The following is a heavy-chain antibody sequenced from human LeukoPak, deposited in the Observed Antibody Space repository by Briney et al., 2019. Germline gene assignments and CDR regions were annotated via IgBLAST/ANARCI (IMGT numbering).Heavy chain of an antibody. CDR3: ARSSVEQQLADAFDI. CDR1: GYTFTSYD. D-gene: IGHD6-13*01. V-gene: IGHV1-8*01. J-gene: IGHJ3*02. CDR2: MNPNSGNA. Sequence: ASVKVSCKASGYTFTSYDINWVRQATGQGLEWMGWMNPNSGNAGYAQKFQGRVTMTTNTSISTAYMELSSLRSEDTAVYYCARSSVEQQLADAFDIWGQGTMVTVSS.